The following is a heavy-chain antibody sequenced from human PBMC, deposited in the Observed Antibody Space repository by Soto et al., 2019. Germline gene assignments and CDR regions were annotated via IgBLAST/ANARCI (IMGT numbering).Heavy chain of an antibody. CDR2: ISYDGSNK. V-gene: IGHV3-30-3*01. CDR3: ARERGEDPFYCYYGMDV. Sequence: LRLSCAASGFTFSSYAMHWVRQAPGKGLEWVAVISYDGSNKYYADSVKGRFTISRDNSKNTLYLQMNSLRAEDTAVYYCARERGEDPFYCYYGMDVWGQGTTVTVSS. D-gene: IGHD4-17*01. CDR1: GFTFSSYA. J-gene: IGHJ6*02.